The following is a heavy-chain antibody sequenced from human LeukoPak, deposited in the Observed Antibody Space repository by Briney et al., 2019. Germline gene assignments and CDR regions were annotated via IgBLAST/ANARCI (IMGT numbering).Heavy chain of an antibody. CDR1: GGSISSSSYY. Sequence: SETLSLTCTVSGGSISSSSYYWGWIRQPPGKGLEWIRSIYYSGSTYYNPSLKSRVTISVDTSKNQFSLKLSSVTAADTAVYYCARGPYSSGTTNYFDYWGQGTLVTVSS. D-gene: IGHD6-19*01. V-gene: IGHV4-39*07. J-gene: IGHJ4*02. CDR3: ARGPYSSGTTNYFDY. CDR2: IYYSGST.